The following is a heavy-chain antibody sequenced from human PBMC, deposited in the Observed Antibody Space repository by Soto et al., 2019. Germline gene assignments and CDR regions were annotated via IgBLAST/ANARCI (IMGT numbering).Heavy chain of an antibody. J-gene: IGHJ4*02. V-gene: IGHV3-21*01. CDR2: ISSSSSYI. CDR1: GFTFSSYS. CDR3: ARVAGRYSYGPANY. D-gene: IGHD5-18*01. Sequence: PVGSLRLSCAASGFTFSSYSMNWVRQAPGKGLEWVSSISSSSSYIYYADSVKGRFTISRDNAKNSLYLQMNSLRAEDTAVYYCARVAGRYSYGPANYWGQGTLVTVSS.